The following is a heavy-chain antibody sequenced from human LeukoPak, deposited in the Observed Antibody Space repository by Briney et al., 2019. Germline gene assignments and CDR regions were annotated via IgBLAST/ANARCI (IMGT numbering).Heavy chain of an antibody. V-gene: IGHV3-23*01. Sequence: GGSLRLSCAASGFTFSSYAMSWVRQAPGKGLEWVSAISGSGGSTYYADSVKGRFTISRDNSKNTLHLQMNSLRAEDTAVYYCAKDLGPSDIVVVPAADYWGQGTLVTVSS. CDR3: AKDLGPSDIVVVPAADY. CDR2: ISGSGGST. J-gene: IGHJ4*02. CDR1: GFTFSSYA. D-gene: IGHD2-2*01.